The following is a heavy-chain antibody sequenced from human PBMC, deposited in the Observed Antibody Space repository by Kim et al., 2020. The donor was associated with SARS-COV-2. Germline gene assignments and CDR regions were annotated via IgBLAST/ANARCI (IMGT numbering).Heavy chain of an antibody. CDR2: DSYSGNT. D-gene: IGHD1-26*01. CDR1: GDSMTSSTYN. Sequence: SETLSLTCTISGDSMTSSTYNWGWIRQPPGKGLEWIGSDSYSGNTMYNPSLKSRVIVSVDTSKNQFSLKLSSVTAADTAVYYCARQWDVWGQGILVTVSS. V-gene: IGHV4-39*01. J-gene: IGHJ4*02. CDR3: ARQWDV.